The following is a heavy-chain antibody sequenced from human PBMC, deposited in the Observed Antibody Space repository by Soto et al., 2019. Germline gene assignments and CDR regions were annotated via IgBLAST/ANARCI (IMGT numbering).Heavy chain of an antibody. V-gene: IGHV3-23*01. J-gene: IGHJ4*02. CDR1: GFTFSSYA. Sequence: GGSLRLSCAASGFTFSSYAMSWVRQAPGKGLEWVSAISGSGGSTYYADSVKGRFTISRDNSKNTLYLQMNSLRAEDTAVYYCARVRSSWSLYFDSWGQGTLVTVSS. D-gene: IGHD6-13*01. CDR2: ISGSGGST. CDR3: ARVRSSWSLYFDS.